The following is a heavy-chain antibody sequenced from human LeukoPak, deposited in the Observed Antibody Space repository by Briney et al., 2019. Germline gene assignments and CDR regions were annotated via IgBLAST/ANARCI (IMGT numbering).Heavy chain of an antibody. V-gene: IGHV3-33*08. CDR2: IWYDGSNK. CDR1: GFTFSSYS. Sequence: GGSLRLSCAASGFTFSSYSMHWVRQAPGKGLEWVAVIWYDGSNKYYADSVKGRFTISRDNSKNTLYLQMNSLRAEDTAVYYCARDYSRNYYYGMDVWGQGTTVTVSS. J-gene: IGHJ6*02. CDR3: ARDYSRNYYYGMDV. D-gene: IGHD2-21*01.